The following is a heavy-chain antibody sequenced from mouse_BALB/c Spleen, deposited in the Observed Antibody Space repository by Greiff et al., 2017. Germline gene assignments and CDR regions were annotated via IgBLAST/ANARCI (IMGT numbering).Heavy chain of an antibody. V-gene: IGHV5-9-4*01. D-gene: IGHD1-1*01. CDR2: ISSGGSYT. Sequence: EVQLQQSGGGLVKPGGSLKLSCAASGFTFSSYAMSWVRQSPEKRLEWVAEISSGGSYTYYPDTVTGRFTISRDNAKNTLYLEMSSLRSEDTAMYYCARALHYYGSSYRYFDVWGAGTTVTVSS. CDR1: GFTFSSYA. J-gene: IGHJ1*01. CDR3: ARALHYYGSSYRYFDV.